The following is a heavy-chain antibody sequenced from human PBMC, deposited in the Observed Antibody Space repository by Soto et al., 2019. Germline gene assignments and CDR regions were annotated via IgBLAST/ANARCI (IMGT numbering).Heavy chain of an antibody. Sequence: ASVKASCKASGYTITSYGISCVRQAPEQGLEWMGWISVYNGDTNYAQRLQDRVTLTTDASTSTAYMELRSLRSDDTAVYFCARTPGIVATSMDYWGQGTLVTVSS. J-gene: IGHJ4*02. CDR1: GYTITSYG. V-gene: IGHV1-18*01. D-gene: IGHD5-12*01. CDR3: ARTPGIVATSMDY. CDR2: ISVYNGDT.